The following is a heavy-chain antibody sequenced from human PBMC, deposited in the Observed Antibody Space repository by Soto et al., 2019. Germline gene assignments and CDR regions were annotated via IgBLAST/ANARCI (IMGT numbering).Heavy chain of an antibody. V-gene: IGHV3-15*01. D-gene: IGHD2-8*02. Sequence: EVQLVESGGGLVKPGGSLRLSCAASGFTFSNAWMSWVRQTPGKGLQWVGRIKSKTAGGTTDYAAPVKGRFTISRDDSESTLYLEMNGQKTEDTAVYYCDREGGVGSWGDFEIGGQGTMVTVSS. CDR2: IKSKTAGGTT. J-gene: IGHJ3*02. CDR1: GFTFSNAW. CDR3: DREGGVGSWGDFEI.